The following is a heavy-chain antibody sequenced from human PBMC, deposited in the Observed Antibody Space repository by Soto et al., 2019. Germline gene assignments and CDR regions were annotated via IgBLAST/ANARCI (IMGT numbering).Heavy chain of an antibody. D-gene: IGHD3-3*01. J-gene: IGHJ6*02. CDR3: ARERVGVVDYYYYGMDV. CDR2: INSDGSST. Sequence: EVQLVESGGGLVQPGGSLRLSCAASGFTFSSYWMHWVRQAPGKGLVWVSRINSDGSSTSYADSVKGRFTISRDNDXNXPYLQMNSLRAEDTAVYYCARERVGVVDYYYYGMDVWGQGTTVTVSS. CDR1: GFTFSSYW. V-gene: IGHV3-74*01.